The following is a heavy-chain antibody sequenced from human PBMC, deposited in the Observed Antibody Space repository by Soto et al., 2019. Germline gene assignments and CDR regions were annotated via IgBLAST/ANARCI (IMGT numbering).Heavy chain of an antibody. Sequence: SETLSLTCAVSGGSISSAGYCWTWIRQPPGKGLEWIGYIYPTGNTYYSPSLKSRVTISVDKSSNHLSLELNSVTAADTAVYYCARVRPYTAYWFDPWGPGTLVTVS. CDR1: GGSISSAGYC. V-gene: IGHV4-30-2*01. CDR3: ARVRPYTAYWFDP. J-gene: IGHJ5*02. CDR2: IYPTGNT. D-gene: IGHD2-2*02.